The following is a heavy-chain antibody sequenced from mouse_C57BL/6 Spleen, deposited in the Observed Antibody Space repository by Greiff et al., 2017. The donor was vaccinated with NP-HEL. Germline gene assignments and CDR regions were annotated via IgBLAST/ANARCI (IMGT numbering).Heavy chain of an antibody. CDR2: ISSGSSTI. CDR1: GFTFSDYG. D-gene: IGHD2-3*01. CDR3: ARECPYEGFAY. Sequence: EVMLVESGGGLVKPGGSLKLSCAASGFTFSDYGMHWVRQAPEKGLEWVAYISSGSSTIYYADTVKGRFTISRDNAKNTLFLQMTSLRSEDTAMYYCARECPYEGFAYWGQGTLVTVSA. V-gene: IGHV5-17*01. J-gene: IGHJ3*01.